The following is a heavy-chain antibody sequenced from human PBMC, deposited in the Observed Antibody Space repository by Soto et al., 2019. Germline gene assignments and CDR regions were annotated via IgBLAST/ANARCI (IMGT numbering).Heavy chain of an antibody. J-gene: IGHJ6*02. Sequence: PSETLSLTGTVSGGSISRGEYYWSWIRQPPGKGLEWIGYIYYSGSTYYNPSLKSRVTISVDTSKNQFSLQLSSVTAADTAVYYCARVAVTAGASRISSGGSAPSYYYGMDVWGQGTTVTVSS. CDR3: ARVAVTAGASRISSGGSAPSYYYGMDV. CDR2: IYYSGST. V-gene: IGHV4-30-4*01. CDR1: GGSISRGEYY. D-gene: IGHD2-15*01.